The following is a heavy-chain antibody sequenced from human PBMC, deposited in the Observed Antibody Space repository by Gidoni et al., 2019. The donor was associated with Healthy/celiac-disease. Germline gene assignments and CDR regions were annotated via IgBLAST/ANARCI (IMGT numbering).Heavy chain of an antibody. J-gene: IGHJ4*02. CDR3: AKELDGGWLQLRAFDY. D-gene: IGHD5-12*01. CDR1: GFTFSSYA. CDR2: ISGSGGST. Sequence: EVQLLESGGGLVQPGGSLRLSCAASGFTFSSYAMSWVRQAPGKGLEWVSAISGSGGSTYYADSVKGRFTISRDNSKNTLYLQMNSLRAEDTAVYYCAKELDGGWLQLRAFDYWGQGTLVTVSS. V-gene: IGHV3-23*01.